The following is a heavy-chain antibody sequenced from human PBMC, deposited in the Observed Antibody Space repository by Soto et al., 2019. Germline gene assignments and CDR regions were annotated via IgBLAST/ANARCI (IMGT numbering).Heavy chain of an antibody. CDR1: GGSISSSYW. Sequence: QVQLQESGPGLVTPSGTLSLTCAVSGGSISSSYWWNWVRQPPGKGLAWIGKIYHRGSTNYNPSRTNRVTISVGKSNNQFDLRLSSVTAASTAVYFCVTSLNYDFLRDGGRHYDFDYWGQGTLVTVSS. D-gene: IGHD3-3*01. J-gene: IGHJ4*02. V-gene: IGHV4-4*02. CDR2: IYHRGST. CDR3: VTSLNYDFLRDGGRHYDFDY.